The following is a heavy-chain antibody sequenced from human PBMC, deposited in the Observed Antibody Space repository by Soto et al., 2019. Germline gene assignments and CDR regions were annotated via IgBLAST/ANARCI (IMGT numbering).Heavy chain of an antibody. Sequence: VQLLESGGGLVQPGGSLRLSCAASGFFYGIYAMHWDRQAPGKGPEWVSGISGSGGGGNTYYADSVKGRFTISRDNSKSTVFLHMNSLSAEDTAVDYCAKGRDAVVSVFDVWGQGTMVTVSS. CDR2: ISGSGGGGNT. CDR3: AKGRDAVVSVFDV. CDR1: GFFYGIYA. J-gene: IGHJ3*01. D-gene: IGHD2-15*01. V-gene: IGHV3-23*01.